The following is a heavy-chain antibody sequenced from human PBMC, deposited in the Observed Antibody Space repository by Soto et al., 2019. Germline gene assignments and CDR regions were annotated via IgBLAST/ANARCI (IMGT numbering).Heavy chain of an antibody. J-gene: IGHJ5*02. CDR2: IIPIFGTA. V-gene: IGHV1-69*13. CDR3: ARAGCSGGSCYSWFDP. D-gene: IGHD2-15*01. CDR1: GGTFSSYA. Sequence: SVKVSCKASGGTFSSYAISWVRQAPGQGLEWMGGIIPIFGTANYAQKFQGRVTITADESTSTAYMELSSLRSEDTAVYYCARAGCSGGSCYSWFDPWGQGTLVTVS.